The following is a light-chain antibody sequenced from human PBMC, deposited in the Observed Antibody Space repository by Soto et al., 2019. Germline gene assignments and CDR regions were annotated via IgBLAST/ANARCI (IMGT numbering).Light chain of an antibody. CDR1: NNDVGGYNY. Sequence: QSALAQPASVSGSPGPSITISCTGSNNDVGGYNYVCWYQQIPGKAPKLIIYEVRKRPSGISNRFSGSKSGNTASLTISGLQAEDEADYYCASYTGSSTLVFGAGTKLTVL. V-gene: IGLV2-14*01. J-gene: IGLJ2*01. CDR2: EVR. CDR3: ASYTGSSTLV.